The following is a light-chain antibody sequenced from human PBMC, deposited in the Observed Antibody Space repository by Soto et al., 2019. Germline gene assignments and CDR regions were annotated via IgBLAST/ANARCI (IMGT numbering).Light chain of an antibody. Sequence: DIQITQSPSSVSASVGDRVTITCRASQGISSWLAWYQQKPGKAPKLLIYAASSLQSGVPSRFTGSGSGTDFTLTINRLEPEDFAVYYCQQFGSYPLTFGGGTKVDI. CDR1: QGISSW. CDR2: AAS. CDR3: QQFGSYPLT. J-gene: IGKJ4*01. V-gene: IGKV1-12*01.